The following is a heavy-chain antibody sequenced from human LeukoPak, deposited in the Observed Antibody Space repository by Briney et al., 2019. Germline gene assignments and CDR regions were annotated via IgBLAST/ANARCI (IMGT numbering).Heavy chain of an antibody. Sequence: PGGSLRLSCAASGFTFGSYSMNWVRQAPGKGLEWVSSISSSSSYIYYADSVKGRFTISRDNAKNSLYLQMNSLRAEDTAIYYCATYRQVLLPFESWGQGTLVTVSS. CDR3: ATYRQVLLPFES. CDR2: ISSSSSYI. J-gene: IGHJ4*02. D-gene: IGHD2-8*02. V-gene: IGHV3-21*04. CDR1: GFTFGSYS.